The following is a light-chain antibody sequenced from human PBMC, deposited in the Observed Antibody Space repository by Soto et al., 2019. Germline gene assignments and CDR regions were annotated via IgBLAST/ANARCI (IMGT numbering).Light chain of an antibody. V-gene: IGLV1-44*01. CDR1: SSNIGVNT. J-gene: IGLJ2*01. CDR3: AAWDDRLSGVV. Sequence: VLTQPPSSSGTPGQRVTISCSGSSSNIGVNTVNWYQQFPGTAPKLLLRNNDQRPSGVPDRFSGSKSGTSASLAISALQSEDEADYYCAAWDDRLSGVVIGGGTKVTVL. CDR2: NND.